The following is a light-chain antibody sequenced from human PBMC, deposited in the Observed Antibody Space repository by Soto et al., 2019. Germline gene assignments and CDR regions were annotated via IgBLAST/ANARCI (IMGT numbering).Light chain of an antibody. Sequence: DIQMTQSPSSVSASVGDRVTITCRASQGINTHLAWYQQKPGKAPNLLISAASNLQSGVPSRFSGSGSGTDFPLTISSLQPEDFTTYYCQQTNTFPHTFRQGTNLEIK. CDR2: AAS. V-gene: IGKV1-12*01. CDR1: QGINTH. CDR3: QQTNTFPHT. J-gene: IGKJ2*01.